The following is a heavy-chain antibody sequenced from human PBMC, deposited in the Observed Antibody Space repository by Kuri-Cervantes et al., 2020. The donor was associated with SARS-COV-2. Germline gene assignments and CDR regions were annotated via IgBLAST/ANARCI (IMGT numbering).Heavy chain of an antibody. CDR3: ARAGYSSSWDYYYYYYMDV. V-gene: IGHV4-59*01. Sequence: SETLSLTCTVSGGSTSSYYWSWIRQPPGKGLEWIGYIYYSGSTNYNPSLKSRVTISVDTSKNHFSLKLSSVTAADTAVYYCARAGYSSSWDYYYYYYMDVWGKGTTVTVSS. J-gene: IGHJ6*03. CDR1: GGSTSSYY. D-gene: IGHD6-13*01. CDR2: IYYSGST.